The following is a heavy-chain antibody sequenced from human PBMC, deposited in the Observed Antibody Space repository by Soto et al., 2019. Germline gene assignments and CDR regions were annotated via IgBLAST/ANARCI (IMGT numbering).Heavy chain of an antibody. CDR1: GGSFSGYY. CDR3: ARGPRALSY. V-gene: IGHV4-34*01. Sequence: SETLSLTCGVYGGSFSGYYWSWIRQPPGKGLEWIGEINHSGSTNYNPSLKSRVTISVDTSKNQFSLKLSSVTAADTAVYYCARGPRALSYWGQGTLVTV. J-gene: IGHJ4*02. CDR2: INHSGST.